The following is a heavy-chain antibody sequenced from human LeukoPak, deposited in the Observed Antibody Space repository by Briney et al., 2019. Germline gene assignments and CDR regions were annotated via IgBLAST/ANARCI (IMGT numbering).Heavy chain of an antibody. CDR3: AREWELPYWYFDL. Sequence: GGSLRLSCAASGFTFSSYGMHWVRQAPGKGLEWVAVIWYDGSNKYYADSVKGRLTISRDNSKNTLYLQMNSLRAEDTAVYYCAREWELPYWYFDLWGRGTLVTVSS. CDR1: GFTFSSYG. D-gene: IGHD1-26*01. J-gene: IGHJ2*01. V-gene: IGHV3-33*01. CDR2: IWYDGSNK.